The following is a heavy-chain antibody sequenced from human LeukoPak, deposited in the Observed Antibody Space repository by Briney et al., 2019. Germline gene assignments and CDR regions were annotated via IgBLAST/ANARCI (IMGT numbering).Heavy chain of an antibody. V-gene: IGHV3-48*04. J-gene: IGHJ3*02. CDR3: ASFWGLVDYGSAFDI. CDR1: GFTFSSYS. CDR2: ISSSSSTI. Sequence: GGSLRLSCAASGFTFSSYSMNRVRQAPGKGLEWVSYISSSSSTIYYADSVKGRFTISRDNAKNSLYLQMNSLRAEDTAVYYCASFWGLVDYGSAFDIWGQGTMVTVSS. D-gene: IGHD4-17*01.